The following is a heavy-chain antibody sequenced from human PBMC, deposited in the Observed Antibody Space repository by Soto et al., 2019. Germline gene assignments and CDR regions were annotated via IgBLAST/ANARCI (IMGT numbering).Heavy chain of an antibody. D-gene: IGHD4-17*01. Sequence: QVQLVESGGGVVQPGRSLRLSCAASGFTFSSYAMHWVRQAPGKALEWVAVISYDGSNKYYADSVKGRFTISRDNSKNTLYLQMNSLRAEDTAVYYCARGNDYGDYVLVDYWGQGALVTVSS. CDR1: GFTFSSYA. CDR2: ISYDGSNK. CDR3: ARGNDYGDYVLVDY. J-gene: IGHJ4*02. V-gene: IGHV3-30-3*01.